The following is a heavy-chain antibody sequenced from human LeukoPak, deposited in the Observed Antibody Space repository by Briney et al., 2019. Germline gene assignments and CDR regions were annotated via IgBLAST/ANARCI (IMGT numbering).Heavy chain of an antibody. Sequence: PGGSLRLSCAASGFTLSNYYMSWVRQAPGKGLEWVSVIYSGGSTYYADSVKGRLTISRDNSKNTLYLQMNNLRAEDTAVYYCVRDVGGDSSGFDFWGQGTLVTVSS. CDR3: VRDVGGDSSGFDF. V-gene: IGHV3-66*01. J-gene: IGHJ4*02. D-gene: IGHD3-22*01. CDR2: IYSGGST. CDR1: GFTLSNYY.